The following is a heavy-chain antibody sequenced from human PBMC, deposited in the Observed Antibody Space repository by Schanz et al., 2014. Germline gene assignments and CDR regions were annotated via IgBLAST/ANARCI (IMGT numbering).Heavy chain of an antibody. V-gene: IGHV3-23*01. Sequence: EVQLLESGGGLVQPGGSLRLSCAASGFTFSTYAMAWVRQAPGKGLEWVSAISGSGGSTYYADSVKGRFTISRDNSKNTLYLQMNSLRAEDTAVYYCAKGRFGELRAIDIWGQGTMVTVSS. D-gene: IGHD3-10*01. CDR1: GFTFSTYA. J-gene: IGHJ3*02. CDR2: ISGSGGST. CDR3: AKGRFGELRAIDI.